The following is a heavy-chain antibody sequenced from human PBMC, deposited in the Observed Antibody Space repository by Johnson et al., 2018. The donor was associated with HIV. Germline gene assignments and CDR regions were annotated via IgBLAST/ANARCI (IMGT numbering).Heavy chain of an antibody. V-gene: IGHV3-15*01. CDR2: ITSKTDGGTT. CDR1: GFTFSNAC. CDR3: AKRGDLYDSTASFDAFEV. J-gene: IGHJ3*01. D-gene: IGHD5/OR15-5a*01. Sequence: EVQLVESGGGLVKPGGSLRLSCAASGFTFSNACMSWVRQAPGKGLEWVGRITSKTDGGTTDYADYVKDRFTISRDNSKTKLSLQMHSLRDEDTAVYDCAKRGDLYDSTASFDAFEVWGQGTMVTVSS.